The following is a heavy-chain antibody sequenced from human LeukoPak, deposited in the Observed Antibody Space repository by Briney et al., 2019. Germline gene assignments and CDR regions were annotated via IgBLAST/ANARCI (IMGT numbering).Heavy chain of an antibody. CDR2: IYHSGST. D-gene: IGHD1-26*01. CDR3: ATETSGSSRMMLAFDI. J-gene: IGHJ3*02. Sequence: SGTLSLTCAVSGGSISNSNWRSWVRPPPGEGLEWIGEIYHSGSTNYTPSLKSRVTTSGDNSKNQFSLKLSSVTAADTAVYDFATETSGSSRMMLAFDIWGQGTMVTVSS. CDR1: GGSISNSNW. V-gene: IGHV4-4*02.